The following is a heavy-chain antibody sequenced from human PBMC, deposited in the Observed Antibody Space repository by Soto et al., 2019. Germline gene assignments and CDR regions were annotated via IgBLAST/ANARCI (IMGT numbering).Heavy chain of an antibody. D-gene: IGHD6-6*01. J-gene: IGHJ4*02. CDR2: IKQDGTEK. Sequence: EVQVVESGGGLVQPGGSLSLSCAASGFTFSTYWMNWVRQAPGKGLEWVANIKQDGTEKYYVDSVKGRFTISRDNAKNSLYLQMNSLRAEDTAVYYCARHALVSNSPIWGQRTLVTVSS. CDR1: GFTFSTYW. CDR3: ARHALVSNSPI. V-gene: IGHV3-7*05.